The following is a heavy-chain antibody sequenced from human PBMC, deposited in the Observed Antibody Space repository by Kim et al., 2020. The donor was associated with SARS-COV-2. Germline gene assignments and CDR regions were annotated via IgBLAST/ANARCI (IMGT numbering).Heavy chain of an antibody. D-gene: IGHD3-22*01. V-gene: IGHV3-33*05. Sequence: GGSLRLSCAASGFTFSSYGMHWVRQAPGKGLEWVAVISYDGSNKYYADSVKGRFTISRDNSKNTLYLQMNSLRAEDTAVYYCARDPRYYDSSGPIDYWGQGTRVTVSS. CDR2: ISYDGSNK. CDR1: GFTFSSYG. J-gene: IGHJ4*02. CDR3: ARDPRYYDSSGPIDY.